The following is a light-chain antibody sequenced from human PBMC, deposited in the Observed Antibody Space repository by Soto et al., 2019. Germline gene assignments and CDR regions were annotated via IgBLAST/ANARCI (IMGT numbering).Light chain of an antibody. Sequence: DIQMTQSPSSLSASVGDRVTITCRASQSISSYLNWYQQKPGKAPKLLIYAASSLQSGVPSRFSGSGSGTDFTLNISSLQPEDFEIYSCHQSYSTPCTFGGGPQVDSK. CDR3: HQSYSTPCT. CDR2: AAS. CDR1: QSISSY. V-gene: IGKV1-39*01. J-gene: IGKJ4*01.